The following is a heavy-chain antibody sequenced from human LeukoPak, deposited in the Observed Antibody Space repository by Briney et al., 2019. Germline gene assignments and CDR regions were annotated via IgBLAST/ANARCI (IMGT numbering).Heavy chain of an antibody. CDR3: AIINHPDGRVY. Sequence: GESLRISFQGFGYPFTTSWIGWVRQLPRKGLEWTAIIYAGNSDAKYSPSFQGQVSISTDRSIGTAYLHWSSLKASDTAIYYCAIINHPDGRVYWGQGTLVTVSS. CDR2: IYAGNSDA. V-gene: IGHV5-51*01. CDR1: GYPFTTSW. D-gene: IGHD5-24*01. J-gene: IGHJ4*02.